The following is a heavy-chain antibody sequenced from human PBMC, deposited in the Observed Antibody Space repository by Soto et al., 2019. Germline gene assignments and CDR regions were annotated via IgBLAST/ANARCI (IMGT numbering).Heavy chain of an antibody. CDR2: INPKTGDT. CDR3: ARVPCSGGSCYFTP. D-gene: IGHD2-15*01. CDR1: EYTFVAYY. Sequence: ASVKVSCKASEYTFVAYYIHWLRQAPGQRFEWMAWINPKTGDTDYAQKFQGRVTVTSDTSISTAYMELTSLTSDDSAVYYCARVPCSGGSCYFTPWGQGTPVTVS. V-gene: IGHV1-2*02. J-gene: IGHJ5*02.